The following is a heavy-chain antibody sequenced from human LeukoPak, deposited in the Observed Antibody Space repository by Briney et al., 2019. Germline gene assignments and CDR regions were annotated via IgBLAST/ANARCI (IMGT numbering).Heavy chain of an antibody. CDR3: AKDRDPYDYGSGSYYNGVFDY. CDR1: GFTFSSYG. Sequence: GGSLRLSCAGSGFTFSSYGMSWVRQAPGKGLEWVSAVSNRGGSTYYADSVKGRFTISRDNSKNTLYLQMNSLRAEDTAVYYCAKDRDPYDYGSGSYYNGVFDYWGQGTLVTVSS. CDR2: VSNRGGST. V-gene: IGHV3-23*01. J-gene: IGHJ4*02. D-gene: IGHD3-10*01.